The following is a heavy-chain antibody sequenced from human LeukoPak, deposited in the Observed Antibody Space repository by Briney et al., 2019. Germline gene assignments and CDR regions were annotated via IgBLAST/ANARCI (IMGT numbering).Heavy chain of an antibody. D-gene: IGHD1-1*01. CDR2: ISYDGSNK. Sequence: GGSLRLSCAASGFTFSSYAMHWVRQAPGKGLEWVAVISYDGSNKYYADSVKGRFTISRDNSKNTLYLQMNSLRAEDTAVYYCARAPGYGAAYYFDYWGQGTLVTVSS. V-gene: IGHV3-30*04. J-gene: IGHJ4*02. CDR1: GFTFSSYA. CDR3: ARAPGYGAAYYFDY.